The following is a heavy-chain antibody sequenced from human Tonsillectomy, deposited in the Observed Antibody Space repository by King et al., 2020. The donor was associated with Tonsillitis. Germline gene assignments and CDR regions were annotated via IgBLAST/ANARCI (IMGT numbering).Heavy chain of an antibody. J-gene: IGHJ4*02. V-gene: IGHV4-59*01. CDR1: GGSISSYY. CDR3: ARGNYILTGYYIDY. D-gene: IGHD3-9*01. CDR2: IYYSGST. Sequence: QLQESGPGLVKPSETLSLTCTVSGGSISSYYWSWIRQPPGKELEWIGYIYYSGSTNYNPSLKSRVTISVDTSKNQFSLTLSSVTAADTAVYYCARGNYILTGYYIDYWGQGTLVTVSS.